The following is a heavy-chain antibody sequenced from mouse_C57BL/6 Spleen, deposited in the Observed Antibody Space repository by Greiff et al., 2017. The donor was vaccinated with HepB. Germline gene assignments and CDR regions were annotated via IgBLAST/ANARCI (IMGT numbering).Heavy chain of an antibody. D-gene: IGHD1-1*01. CDR1: GFTFSSYA. V-gene: IGHV5-4*01. CDR2: ISDGGSYT. J-gene: IGHJ1*03. Sequence: DVQLQESGGGLVKPGGSLKLSCAASGFTFSSYAMSWVRQTPEKRLEWVATISDGGSYTYYPDNVKGRFTISRDNAKNNLYLQMSHLKSEDTAMYYCARDMNYGSSYVYFDVWGTGTTVTVSS. CDR3: ARDMNYGSSYVYFDV.